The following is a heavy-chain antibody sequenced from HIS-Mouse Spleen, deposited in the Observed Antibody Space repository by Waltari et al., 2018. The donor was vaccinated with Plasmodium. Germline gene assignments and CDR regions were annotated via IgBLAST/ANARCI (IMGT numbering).Heavy chain of an antibody. V-gene: IGHV4-39*07. J-gene: IGHJ3*02. CDR3: ARDPLVGATLGAFDI. CDR1: GGSFSSSSYY. D-gene: IGHD1-26*01. CDR2: IYYSGST. Sequence: QLQLQESGPGLVKPSETLSLPCPVSGGSFSSSSYYWGWIRQPPGKGLEWIGSIYYSGSTYYNPSLKSRVTISVDTSKNQFSLKLSSVTAADTAVYYCARDPLVGATLGAFDIWGQGTMVTVSS.